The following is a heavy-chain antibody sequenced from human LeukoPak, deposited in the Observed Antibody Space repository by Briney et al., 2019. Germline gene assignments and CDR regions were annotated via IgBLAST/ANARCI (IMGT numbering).Heavy chain of an antibody. D-gene: IGHD3-9*01. CDR3: ARRTYDILTGRLNYGMDV. CDR2: ISSSGSTI. V-gene: IGHV3-48*03. J-gene: IGHJ6*02. CDR1: GFTLSSYE. Sequence: PGGSLKLSCAASGFTLSSYEMNWVRQAPGKGLEWVSYISSSGSTIYYADSVKGRFTISRDNAKNSLYLQMNSLRAEDTAVYYCARRTYDILTGRLNYGMDVWGQGTTVTVSS.